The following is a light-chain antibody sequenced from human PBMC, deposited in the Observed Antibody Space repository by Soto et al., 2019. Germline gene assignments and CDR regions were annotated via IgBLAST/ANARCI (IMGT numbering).Light chain of an antibody. J-gene: IGKJ1*01. CDR2: KAS. CDR3: QQYNDYSLT. V-gene: IGKV1-5*03. Sequence: DIQMTQSPSTLSASVGDRVAITCRASQSISIWLAWYQQKPGKAPKLLIYKASSLESGVPSRFSGSGSGTEFTLTISSLQPDDFATYYVQQYNDYSLTFGQGTKVEIK. CDR1: QSISIW.